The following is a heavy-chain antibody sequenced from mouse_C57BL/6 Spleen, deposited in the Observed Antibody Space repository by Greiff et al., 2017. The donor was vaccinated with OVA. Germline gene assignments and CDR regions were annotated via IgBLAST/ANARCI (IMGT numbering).Heavy chain of an antibody. CDR2: IDPSDSYT. Sequence: QVQLQQSGAELVKPGASVKLSCKASGYTFTSYWMQWVKQRPGQGLEWIGEIDPSDSYTNYNQKFKGKATLTVDTSSSTAYMQLSSLTSEDSAVYYCAYYDYEGYWGQGTTLTVSS. V-gene: IGHV1-50*01. D-gene: IGHD2-4*01. J-gene: IGHJ2*01. CDR1: GYTFTSYW. CDR3: AYYDYEGY.